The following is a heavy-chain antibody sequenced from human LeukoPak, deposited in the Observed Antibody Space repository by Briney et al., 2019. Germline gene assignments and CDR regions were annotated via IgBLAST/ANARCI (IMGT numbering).Heavy chain of an antibody. J-gene: IGHJ4*02. CDR3: ASTGRCSGDSSYKTYSIDY. CDR1: GYTFTSYD. Sequence: ASVKVSCKASGYTFTSYDINWVRQATGQGLEWMGWMNPSGGNTGYAQKLQGRVTLSTNTSLSTAYMGVCSLRSEDTAVYYCASTGRCSGDSSYKTYSIDYWGQGTLVTVSS. CDR2: MNPSGGNT. V-gene: IGHV1-8*01. D-gene: IGHD2-15*01.